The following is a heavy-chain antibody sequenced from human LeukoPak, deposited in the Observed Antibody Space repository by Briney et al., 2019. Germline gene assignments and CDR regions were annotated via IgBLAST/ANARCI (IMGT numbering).Heavy chain of an antibody. D-gene: IGHD3-10*01. Sequence: PGGSLRLSCAASGFTFSNAWMSWVRQAPGKGLEWVGCIKTKTDGGTTDYAAPVKGRFTISRDDSKNTLYLQMNSLKTEDTAVYYCTTDRSGSYYMSFYWGQGTLVTVSS. CDR3: TTDRSGSYYMSFY. CDR1: GFTFSNAW. CDR2: IKTKTDGGTT. J-gene: IGHJ4*02. V-gene: IGHV3-15*01.